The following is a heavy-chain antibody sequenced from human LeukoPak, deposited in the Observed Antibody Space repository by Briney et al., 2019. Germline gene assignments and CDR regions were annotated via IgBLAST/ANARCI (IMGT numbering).Heavy chain of an antibody. J-gene: IGHJ4*02. Sequence: ASVKVSCKASGYTFTGYYMHWVRQAPGQGLEWMGWINPNSGGTNYAQKFQGRVTMTRDTSISTAYMELSRLRSDDTAVYHCARDFWSGYYYFDYWGQGTLVTVSS. CDR3: ARDFWSGYYYFDY. CDR2: INPNSGGT. V-gene: IGHV1-2*02. CDR1: GYTFTGYY. D-gene: IGHD3-3*01.